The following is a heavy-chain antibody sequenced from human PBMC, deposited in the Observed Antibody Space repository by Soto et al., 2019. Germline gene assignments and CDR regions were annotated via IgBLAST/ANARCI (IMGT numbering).Heavy chain of an antibody. Sequence: PGGSLRLSCAASGFTFISYAMSWVLQAPWKGLEWVSAISGSGGSTYYADSVKGRFTISRDNSKNTLYLQMNSLRAEDTAVYYCAKDLGSIAAAGLLGFDPWGQGTLVTVSS. D-gene: IGHD6-13*01. V-gene: IGHV3-23*01. J-gene: IGHJ5*02. CDR1: GFTFISYA. CDR2: ISGSGGST. CDR3: AKDLGSIAAAGLLGFDP.